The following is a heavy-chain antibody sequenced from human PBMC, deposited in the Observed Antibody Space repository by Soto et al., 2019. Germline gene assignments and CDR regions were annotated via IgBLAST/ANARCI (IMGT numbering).Heavy chain of an antibody. CDR2: IIPILGIA. CDR3: ARDVGYCSGGSCPGDAFDI. D-gene: IGHD2-15*01. J-gene: IGHJ3*02. V-gene: IGHV1-69*08. CDR1: GGTFSSYT. Sequence: QVQLVQSGAEVKKPGSSVKVSCKASGGTFSSYTISWVRQAPGQGLEWMGRIIPILGIANYAQKFQGRVTSTADKSTSTAYMELSSLRSEDTAVYYCARDVGYCSGGSCPGDAFDIWAQGTMVTVSS.